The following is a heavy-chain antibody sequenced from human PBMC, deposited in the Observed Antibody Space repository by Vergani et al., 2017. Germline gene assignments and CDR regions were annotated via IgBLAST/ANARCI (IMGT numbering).Heavy chain of an antibody. CDR1: GGSFSGYY. CDR2: INHSGST. J-gene: IGHJ2*01. Sequence: QVQLQQWGAGLLKPSETLSLTCAVYGGSFSGYYWSWIRQPPGKGLEWIGEINHSGSTNYNPSLKSRVTISVDTSKNQFSLKLSSVTAADTAVYYCARSIPIAAAGKRYFDLWGRGTLVTVSS. V-gene: IGHV4-34*01. D-gene: IGHD6-13*01. CDR3: ARSIPIAAAGKRYFDL.